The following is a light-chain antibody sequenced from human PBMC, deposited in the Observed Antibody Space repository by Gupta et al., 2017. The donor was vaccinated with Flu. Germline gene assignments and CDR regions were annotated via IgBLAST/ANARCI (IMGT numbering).Light chain of an antibody. CDR1: QNVVGN. V-gene: IGKV3-15*01. J-gene: IGKJ2*01. CDR3: QQYNNWPLHL. CDR2: GAF. Sequence: ATLPVSLAARATLSCRTSQNVVGNFDWYQHKPGQAPRLLIHGAFTRAPGVPVRFSGSRCGTDFTLTITSRQLEDFAVYYCQQYNNWPLHLFGRGTKLEIK.